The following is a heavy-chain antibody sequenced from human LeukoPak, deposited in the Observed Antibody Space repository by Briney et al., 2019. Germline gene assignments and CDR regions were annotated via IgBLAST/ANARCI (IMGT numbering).Heavy chain of an antibody. CDR2: ISYDGSNK. D-gene: IGHD3-22*01. CDR3: AKEYYYDSSGYY. V-gene: IGHV3-30*18. Sequence: GGTLRLSCAASGFTFSSYGMHWVRQAPGKGLEWVAVISYDGSNKYYADSVKGRFTISRDNSKNTLYLQMNSLRAEDTAVYYCAKEYYYDSSGYYWGQGTLVTVSS. CDR1: GFTFSSYG. J-gene: IGHJ4*02.